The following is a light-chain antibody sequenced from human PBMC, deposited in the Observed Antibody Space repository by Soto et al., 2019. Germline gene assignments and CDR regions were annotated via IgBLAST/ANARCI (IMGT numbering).Light chain of an antibody. CDR2: DAS. CDR1: QSIDRW. CDR3: QQYNHYYS. Sequence: DIQLTQSPSTLSASVGDRVTITCRASQSIDRWLAWYQQKLGKATELLIHDASSLESGVPSRFSGSGSGTEFTLTINSLQPDDSATYYCQQYNHYYSFGQGTKLEIK. V-gene: IGKV1-5*01. J-gene: IGKJ2*03.